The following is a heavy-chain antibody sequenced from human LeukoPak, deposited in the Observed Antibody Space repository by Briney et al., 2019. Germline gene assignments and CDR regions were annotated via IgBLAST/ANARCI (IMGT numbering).Heavy chain of an antibody. CDR2: INPNSGGT. J-gene: IGHJ5*02. V-gene: IGHV1-2*06. CDR1: GYTFTGYY. D-gene: IGHD3-10*01. Sequence: ASVKVSCKASGYTFTGYYMHWVRQAPGQGLEWMGRINPNSGGTNYAQKFQGRATMTRDTSISTAYMELSRLRSDDTAVYYCARVSTMVRGVMTFDPWGQGTLVTVSS. CDR3: ARVSTMVRGVMTFDP.